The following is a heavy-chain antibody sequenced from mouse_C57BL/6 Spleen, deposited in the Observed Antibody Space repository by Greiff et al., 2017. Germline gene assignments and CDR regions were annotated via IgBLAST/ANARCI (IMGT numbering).Heavy chain of an antibody. CDR1: GYTFTSYW. V-gene: IGHV1-50*01. Sequence: QVQLQQPGAELVKPGASVKLSCKASGYTFTSYWMQWVKQRPGQGLEWIGEIDPSDSYTNYNQKFKGKATLTVDTSSSTAYMQLSSLTSEDSAVYYCARSTTVVDKYFDYWGQGTTLTVSS. D-gene: IGHD1-1*01. CDR2: IDPSDSYT. CDR3: ARSTTVVDKYFDY. J-gene: IGHJ2*01.